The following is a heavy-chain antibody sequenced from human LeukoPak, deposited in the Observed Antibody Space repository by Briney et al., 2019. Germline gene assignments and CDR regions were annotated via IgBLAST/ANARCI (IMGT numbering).Heavy chain of an antibody. Sequence: PSETLSLTCTVSGGSISSYYWSWIRQPPGKGLEWLGYIYYSGSTNYNPSLKSRVTISVDTSKNQFSLKLSSVTAADTAVYYCARRDYYDSSGYYPFGFDPWGQGTLVTVSS. CDR3: ARRDYYDSSGYYPFGFDP. CDR2: IYYSGST. D-gene: IGHD3-22*01. J-gene: IGHJ5*02. V-gene: IGHV4-59*01. CDR1: GGSISSYY.